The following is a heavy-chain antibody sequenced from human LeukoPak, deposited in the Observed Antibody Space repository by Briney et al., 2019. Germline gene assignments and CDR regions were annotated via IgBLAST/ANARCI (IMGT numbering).Heavy chain of an antibody. CDR2: IYYSGST. Sequence: SETLSLTCTVSGGSMSSYYWSWSRQPPGKGLEWIGYIYYSGSTNYNPSLKSRVTISVDTSKNQFSLKLSSVTAADTAVYYCARSYGDVYYFDYWGQGTLVTVSS. J-gene: IGHJ4*02. CDR3: ARSYGDVYYFDY. D-gene: IGHD4-17*01. V-gene: IGHV4-59*01. CDR1: GGSMSSYY.